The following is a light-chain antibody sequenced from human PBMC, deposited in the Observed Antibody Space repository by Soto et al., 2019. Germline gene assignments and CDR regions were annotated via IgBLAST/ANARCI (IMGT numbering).Light chain of an antibody. Sequence: NFMLTQPHSVSXSPGKTVIISCTRSSGSIASNYVQWYQQRPGSSPTTVIYEDNQRPSGVPDRFSGSIDSSSNSASLTISGLETEDEADYYCQSYDATNQVFGGGTKLTVL. CDR3: QSYDATNQV. J-gene: IGLJ3*02. CDR2: EDN. CDR1: SGSIASNY. V-gene: IGLV6-57*01.